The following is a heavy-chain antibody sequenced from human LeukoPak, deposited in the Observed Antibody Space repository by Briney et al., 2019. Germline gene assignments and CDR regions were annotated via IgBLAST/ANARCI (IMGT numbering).Heavy chain of an antibody. CDR2: ISGYNGDT. V-gene: IGHV1-18*01. J-gene: IGHJ4*02. D-gene: IGHD6-6*01. Sequence: ASVKVSCKASGYTFTSYRINWVRQAPGQGLEWMGWISGYNGDTSSAQKLQDRVTMTTDTSASTAYMELSSLRSEDTAVYYCARDWYPSIAAPFGYWGQGTLVTVSS. CDR1: GYTFTSYR. CDR3: ARDWYPSIAAPFGY.